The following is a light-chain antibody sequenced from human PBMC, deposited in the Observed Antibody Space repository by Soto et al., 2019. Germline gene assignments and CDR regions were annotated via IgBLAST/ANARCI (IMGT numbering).Light chain of an antibody. CDR3: QQYGSSPWT. V-gene: IGKV3-20*01. CDR1: QRVSRRH. J-gene: IGKJ1*01. Sequence: ENVLTQSPGTLPLSPGESATLSCRADQRVSRRHLAWYQKRPGQPPRLLIYGASSRATGIPDRFDGSGSGTDFTLTITRLEPEDFALYYCQQYGSSPWTFGHGTKVEIK. CDR2: GAS.